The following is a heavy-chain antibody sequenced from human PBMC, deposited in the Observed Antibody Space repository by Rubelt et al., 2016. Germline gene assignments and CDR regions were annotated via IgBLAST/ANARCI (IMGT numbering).Heavy chain of an antibody. J-gene: IGHJ4*02. CDR3: ASTGYSTS. CDR1: GFTFSTHW. CDR2: ISGDGSNT. Sequence: VQLVESGGGVVQPGRSLRLSCAASGFTFSTHWMHWVRQVPGKGLLWVSRISGDGSNTSYADSVKGRFIIARDNAKKTLYLQMNSLRAEDTAVYHCASTGYSTSWGQGTLVTVSS. V-gene: IGHV3-74*02. D-gene: IGHD2-2*01.